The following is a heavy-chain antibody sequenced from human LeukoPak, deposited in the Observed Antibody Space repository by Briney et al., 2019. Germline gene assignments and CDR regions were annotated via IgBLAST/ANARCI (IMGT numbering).Heavy chain of an antibody. J-gene: IGHJ4*02. Sequence: SETLSLTCTVSGGSISNYYWTWIRQPPGKGLEWIGYINYRGNTNYNPSLKNRVSMSVDMSKNQFSLKLRSVTAADTAVYFCGREGYSSGWNDCWGQGTLVTVSS. CDR3: GREGYSSGWNDC. D-gene: IGHD6-19*01. CDR1: GGSISNYY. V-gene: IGHV4-59*01. CDR2: INYRGNT.